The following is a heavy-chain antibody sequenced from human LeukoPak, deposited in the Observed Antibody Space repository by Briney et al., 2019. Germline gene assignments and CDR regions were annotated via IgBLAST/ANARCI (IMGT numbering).Heavy chain of an antibody. CDR2: IIPIFGTA. CDR1: GGTFSSYA. D-gene: IGHD2-2*01. Sequence: SVNASYKASGGTFSSYAISWVRQAPGQGLEWMGRIIPIFGTANYAQKFQGRVTITADKSTSTAYMELSSLRSEDTAVYYCARDQDIVVVPATPFDPWAQRTLVTVSS. J-gene: IGHJ5*02. V-gene: IGHV1-69*06. CDR3: ARDQDIVVVPATPFDP.